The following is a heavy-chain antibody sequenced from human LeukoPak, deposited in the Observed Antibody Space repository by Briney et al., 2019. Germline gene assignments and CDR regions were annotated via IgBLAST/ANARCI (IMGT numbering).Heavy chain of an antibody. D-gene: IGHD2-2*01. CDR3: ARELRYCSSTSCSYFDY. CDR1: GYTFTSYG. Sequence: ASVKVSCKASGYTFTSYGISWVRQAPGQGHEWMGWISAYNGNTNYAQKLQGRVTMTTDTSTSTAYIELRSLRSDDTAVYYCARELRYCSSTSCSYFDYWGQGTLVTVSS. CDR2: ISAYNGNT. V-gene: IGHV1-18*01. J-gene: IGHJ4*02.